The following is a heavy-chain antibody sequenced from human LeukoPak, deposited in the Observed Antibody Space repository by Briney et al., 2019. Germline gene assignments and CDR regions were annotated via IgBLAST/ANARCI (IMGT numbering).Heavy chain of an antibody. CDR2: IYPDDCDT. D-gene: IGHD5-24*01. J-gene: IGHJ4*02. Sequence: GESLKISCKGSGYRFADYWIAWVRQVPGQGREWMGIIYPDDCDTRYSPSFLGQVTISADKSMSTAYLQWSCLKASDTAMYYCARPVEMATSPFDYWGQGTLVTVSS. V-gene: IGHV5-51*01. CDR3: ARPVEMATSPFDY. CDR1: GYRFADYW.